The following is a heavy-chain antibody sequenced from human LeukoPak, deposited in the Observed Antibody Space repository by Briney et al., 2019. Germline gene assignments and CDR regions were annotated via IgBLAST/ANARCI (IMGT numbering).Heavy chain of an antibody. J-gene: IGHJ4*02. D-gene: IGHD3-22*01. V-gene: IGHV4-34*01. CDR1: GGSFSGYY. Sequence: SSETLSLTCAVYGGSFSGYYWSWIRQPPGKGLEWIGEINHSGSTNYNPSLKSRVTISVDTSKNQFSLKLSSVTAADTAVYYCARDKGEYYDSSGYLDYWGQGTLVTVSS. CDR3: ARDKGEYYDSSGYLDY. CDR2: INHSGST.